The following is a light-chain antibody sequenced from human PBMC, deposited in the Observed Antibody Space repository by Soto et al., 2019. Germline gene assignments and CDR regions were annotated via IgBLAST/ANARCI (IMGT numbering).Light chain of an antibody. J-gene: IGLJ1*01. CDR2: QDS. CDR3: NSYVAGSNV. Sequence: SYELTQPPSVSVSPGQTASITCSGDKLGDKYACWYQQKPGQSPVLVIYQDSKRPSGIPERFSGSNSGSTASLTVSGLQTEDEADYYCNSYVAGSNVFGTGTKLTVL. V-gene: IGLV3-1*01. CDR1: KLGDKY.